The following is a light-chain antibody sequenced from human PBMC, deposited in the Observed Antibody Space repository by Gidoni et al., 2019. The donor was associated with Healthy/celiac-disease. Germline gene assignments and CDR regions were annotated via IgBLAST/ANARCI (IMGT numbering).Light chain of an antibody. Sequence: DIQMTQSPSTLSASVGDRVTITCRVSQSISSWLAWYQQKPGKAPKLLIYKASSLESGVPSRFSGSGSGTEFTLTISSLQPDDFATYYCQQYNSPFTFGPGTKVDIK. CDR3: QQYNSPFT. CDR2: KAS. V-gene: IGKV1-5*03. J-gene: IGKJ3*01. CDR1: QSISSW.